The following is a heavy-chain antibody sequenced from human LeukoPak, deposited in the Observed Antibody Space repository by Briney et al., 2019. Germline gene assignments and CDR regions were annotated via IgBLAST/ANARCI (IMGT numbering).Heavy chain of an antibody. CDR3: ARGGQGDGYSADEAFDV. V-gene: IGHV6-1*01. D-gene: IGHD5-24*01. J-gene: IGHJ3*01. CDR2: TYYRSKWYN. Sequence: SQTLSLTCAISGDSVSSNSAGCNWIRQSPSRGLEWLGRTYYRSKWYNDYAVSVKSRIIINPDTSKNQFSLQLNSVTPEDTAVYYCARGGQGDGYSADEAFDVWGQGTMVTVSS. CDR1: GDSVSSNSAG.